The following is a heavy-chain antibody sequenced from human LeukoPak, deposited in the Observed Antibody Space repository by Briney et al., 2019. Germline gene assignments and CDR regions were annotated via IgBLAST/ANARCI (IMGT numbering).Heavy chain of an antibody. D-gene: IGHD2-21*02. V-gene: IGHV3-30*18. CDR3: AKGPYCGGDCYFPDY. Sequence: PGGSLRLSCAASGFTFSSYGMHWVRQALGKGLEWVAVISYDGSNKYYADSVKGRFTISRDNSKNTLYLQMNSLRAEDTAVYYCAKGPYCGGDCYFPDYWGQGTLVTVSS. J-gene: IGHJ4*02. CDR1: GFTFSSYG. CDR2: ISYDGSNK.